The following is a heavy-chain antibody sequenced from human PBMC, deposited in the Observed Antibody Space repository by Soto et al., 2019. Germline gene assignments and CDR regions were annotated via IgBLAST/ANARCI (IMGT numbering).Heavy chain of an antibody. J-gene: IGHJ4*02. CDR2: LYWDDDN. D-gene: IGHD6-19*01. CDR1: GFSLSTRDVG. V-gene: IGHV2-5*02. CDR3: AHGSGWLFDY. Sequence: QITLKESGPTLVKPTQTLTLTCTFSGFSLSTRDVGVGWIRQPPGKALEWLALLYWDDDNRYSPSLRRRLTLTKDTSKNQAVLTMTNMDPVDTATYYCAHGSGWLFDYWGPGTLVTVSS.